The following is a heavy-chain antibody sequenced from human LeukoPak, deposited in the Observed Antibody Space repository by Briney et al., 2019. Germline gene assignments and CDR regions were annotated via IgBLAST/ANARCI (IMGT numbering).Heavy chain of an antibody. J-gene: IGHJ6*03. CDR3: ARVPYDFWSGYDYYYYYYMDV. D-gene: IGHD3-3*01. CDR2: FDPEDGET. Sequence: ASVKVSCKVSGYTLTELSMHWVRQAPGKGLEWMGGFDPEDGETIYAQKFQGRVTMTEDTSTDTAYMELSSLRSEDTAVYYCARVPYDFWSGYDYYYYYYMDVWGKGTTVTVSS. V-gene: IGHV1-24*01. CDR1: GYTLTELS.